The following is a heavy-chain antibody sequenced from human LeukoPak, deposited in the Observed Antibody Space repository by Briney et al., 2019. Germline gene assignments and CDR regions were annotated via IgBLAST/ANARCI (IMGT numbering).Heavy chain of an antibody. V-gene: IGHV4-31*03. Sequence: SQTLSLTCTVSGGSISSGGYYWSWIRQHPGKGLEWIGYIYYSGSTYYNPSLKSRVTISVDTSKNQFSLKLSSVNAADTAVYYCARGYCSSASCRFDYWGQGTLVTVSS. CDR3: ARGYCSSASCRFDY. D-gene: IGHD2-2*01. CDR2: IYYSGST. CDR1: GGSISSGGYY. J-gene: IGHJ4*02.